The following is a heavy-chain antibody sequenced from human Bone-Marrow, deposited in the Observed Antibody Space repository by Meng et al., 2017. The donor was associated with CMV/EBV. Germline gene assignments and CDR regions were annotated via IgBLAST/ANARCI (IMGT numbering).Heavy chain of an antibody. V-gene: IGHV3-21*01. CDR1: FSSYS. CDR3: ARSGDYCSSTSCFPGYFDY. J-gene: IGHJ4*02. CDR2: ISSSSSYI. Sequence: FSSYSMNWVRQAPGEGLGWVSSISSSSSYICCADSVKGRFTISRDNAKNSLYLQMNSLRAEDTAVYYCARSGDYCSSTSCFPGYFDYWGQGTLVTVSS. D-gene: IGHD2-2*01.